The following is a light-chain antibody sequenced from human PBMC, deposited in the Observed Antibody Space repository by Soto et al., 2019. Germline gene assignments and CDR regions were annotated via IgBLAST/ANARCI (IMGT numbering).Light chain of an antibody. CDR2: DAS. CDR1: QSVSSY. Sequence: EIVLTQSPATLSLSPGDRATLSCRASQSVSSYLAWYQQKPGQAPRLLIYDASNRAPGIPARFSGSGSGTDFTLTISSLEPEVFAVYYCQLRSNLGQGTKLEIK. J-gene: IGKJ2*01. CDR3: QLRSN. V-gene: IGKV3-11*01.